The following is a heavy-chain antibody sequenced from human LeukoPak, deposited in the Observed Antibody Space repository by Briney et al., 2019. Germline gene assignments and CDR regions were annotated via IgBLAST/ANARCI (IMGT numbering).Heavy chain of an antibody. CDR2: IIPIFGTA. Sequence: ASVKVSCTASGGTFSSYAISRVRQAPGQGLEWMGGIIPIFGTANYAQKFQGRVTITADESTSTAYMELSSLRSEDTAVYYCATYTAMVLFDYWGQGTLVTVSS. J-gene: IGHJ4*02. CDR1: GGTFSSYA. CDR3: ATYTAMVLFDY. V-gene: IGHV1-69*13. D-gene: IGHD5-18*01.